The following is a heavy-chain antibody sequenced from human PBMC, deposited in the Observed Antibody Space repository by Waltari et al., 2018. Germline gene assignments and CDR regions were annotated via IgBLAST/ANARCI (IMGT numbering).Heavy chain of an antibody. CDR1: GGSVSGGYG. J-gene: IGHJ4*02. V-gene: IGHV4-38-2*01. CDR3: ARGGIQWVQLYFDY. Sequence: QVQLQESGPAVVKPSETLSLTCAVSGGSVSGGYGWSWVRQAPGKGLEWIGSLYGSGGSTYYNPSLKSRVTISKDTSKNQFSLKVSSVTATDTAVYYCARGGIQWVQLYFDYWGQGVLVTVSS. CDR2: LYGSGGST. D-gene: IGHD5-12*01.